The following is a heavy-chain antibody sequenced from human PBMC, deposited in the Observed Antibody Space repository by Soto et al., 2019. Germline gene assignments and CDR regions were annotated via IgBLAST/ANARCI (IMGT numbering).Heavy chain of an antibody. V-gene: IGHV1-58*01. CDR3: ARLGGYYQAFDS. CDR1: GFTFTSSA. J-gene: IGHJ4*02. Sequence: ASVKVSCKASGFTFTSSAVQWVRQARGQRLEWIGWIVVGSGNTNYAQKFQERVTITRDMSTSTAYMELSSLRSEDTAVYYCARLGGYYQAFDSWGQGTLVTVSS. D-gene: IGHD3-22*01. CDR2: IVVGSGNT.